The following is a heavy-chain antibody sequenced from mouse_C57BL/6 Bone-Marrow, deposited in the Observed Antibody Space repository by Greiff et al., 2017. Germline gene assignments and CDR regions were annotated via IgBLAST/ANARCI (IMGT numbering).Heavy chain of an antibody. J-gene: IGHJ3*01. CDR1: GYTFTSYG. CDR3: ASRYYGNSWFAY. CDR2: IYPRSGNT. D-gene: IGHD2-1*01. Sequence: QVQLQQSGAELARPGASVKLSCKASGYTFTSYGISWVKQRTGQGLEWIGEIYPRSGNTYYNEKFKGKATLTADKSSSTAYMELRSLTSEDSAVYFCASRYYGNSWFAYWGQGTLVTVSA. V-gene: IGHV1-81*01.